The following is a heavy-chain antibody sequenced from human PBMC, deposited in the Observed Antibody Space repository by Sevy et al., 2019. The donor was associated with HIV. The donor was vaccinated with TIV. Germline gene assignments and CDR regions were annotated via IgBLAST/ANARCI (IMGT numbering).Heavy chain of an antibody. CDR2: IYSGGST. CDR1: GFTVSSNY. V-gene: IGHV3-53*01. J-gene: IGHJ6*02. CDR3: ARDALYSSSWYYYGMDV. D-gene: IGHD6-13*01. Sequence: GGSLRLSCAASGFTVSSNYMSWVRQAPGKGLEWVSVIYSGGSTYYAESVKGRFTISRDNSKNTLYLQMKSLRAEDTAVYYCARDALYSSSWYYYGMDVWGQGTTVNVSS.